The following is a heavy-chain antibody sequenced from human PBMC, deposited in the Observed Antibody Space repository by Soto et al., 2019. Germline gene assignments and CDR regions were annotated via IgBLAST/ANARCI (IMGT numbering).Heavy chain of an antibody. J-gene: IGHJ6*02. CDR2: ISAYNGNT. Sequence: QVQLVQSGAEVKKPGASVKVSCKASGYTFTSYGISWVRQAPGQGLEWMGWISAYNGNTNFAQKLQGRVTMTTDTSTSTAYMELRSLRSDDTAVYYCAREVVVAATDYYYYYGMDVWGQGTTVTVSS. CDR1: GYTFTSYG. V-gene: IGHV1-18*01. D-gene: IGHD2-15*01. CDR3: AREVVVAATDYYYYYGMDV.